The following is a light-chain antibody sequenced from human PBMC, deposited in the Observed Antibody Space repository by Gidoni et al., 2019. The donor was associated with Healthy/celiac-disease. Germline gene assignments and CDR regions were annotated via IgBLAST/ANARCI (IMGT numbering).Light chain of an antibody. Sequence: DIQMTQSPSSLSASVGDRVTITCQASQDISNYINWYQQKPGKAPKLRIYDASKLETGVTSRFSGSGSGTDFTFTISSLQPEDIATYYCQQYDNLSLTFGGXTKVEIK. V-gene: IGKV1-33*01. CDR1: QDISNY. J-gene: IGKJ4*01. CDR2: DAS. CDR3: QQYDNLSLT.